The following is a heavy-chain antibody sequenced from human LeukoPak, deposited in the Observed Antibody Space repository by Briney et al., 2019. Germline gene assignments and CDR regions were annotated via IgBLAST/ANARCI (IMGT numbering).Heavy chain of an antibody. Sequence: GGSLRLSCAASGFTFSDYYMSWIRQAPGKGLEWVSYISSSSSYTNYADSAKGRFTISRDNAKNSLYLQMNSLRAEDTAVYYCARDKDIVVVPAAYGMDVWGKGTTVTVSS. V-gene: IGHV3-11*06. J-gene: IGHJ6*04. D-gene: IGHD2-2*01. CDR2: ISSSSSYT. CDR1: GFTFSDYY. CDR3: ARDKDIVVVPAAYGMDV.